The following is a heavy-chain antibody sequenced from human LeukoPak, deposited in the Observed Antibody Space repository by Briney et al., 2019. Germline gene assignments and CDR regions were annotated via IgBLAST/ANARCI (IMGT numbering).Heavy chain of an antibody. CDR1: GGSISSSSYY. J-gene: IGHJ4*02. Sequence: PSETLSLTCTVSGGSISSSSYYWGWIRQPPGKGLEWIGSIYYSGSTYYDPSLKSRVTISVDTSKNQFSLKLSSVTAADTAVYYCAKHRQQWLVLSYFGYRGQGTLVTVSS. V-gene: IGHV4-39*07. CDR3: AKHRQQWLVLSYFGY. CDR2: IYYSGST. D-gene: IGHD6-19*01.